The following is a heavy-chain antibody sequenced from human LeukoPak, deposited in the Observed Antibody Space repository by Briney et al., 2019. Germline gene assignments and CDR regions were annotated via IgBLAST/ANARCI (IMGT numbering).Heavy chain of an antibody. CDR2: IYYSGST. CDR1: GGSISSNY. CDR3: GRDSSDGPTFEI. Sequence: SETLSLTCTVSGGSISSNYWSWIRQPPGKGLEWIGYIYYSGSTNYNPSLKSRVTISVDTSKNQFSLKGSSVTAADTAVYYCGRDSSDGPTFEIWGQGTMVTVSS. J-gene: IGHJ3*02. V-gene: IGHV4-59*12.